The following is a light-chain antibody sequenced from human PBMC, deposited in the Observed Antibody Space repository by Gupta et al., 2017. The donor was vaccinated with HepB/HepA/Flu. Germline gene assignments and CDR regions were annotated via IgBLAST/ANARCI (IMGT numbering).Light chain of an antibody. CDR3: SSWSNTYTLVL. Sequence: QSALTQPASVSGSPGQSITISCTGSSNDIGGYDSVSWYQQDPGQAPKLLIYDVTNRPSGVSNRFSGSKSGNTASLTISGLQAEDEADYYCSSWSNTYTLVLFGGGTKLTVL. J-gene: IGLJ2*01. CDR1: SNDIGGYDS. CDR2: DVT. V-gene: IGLV2-14*03.